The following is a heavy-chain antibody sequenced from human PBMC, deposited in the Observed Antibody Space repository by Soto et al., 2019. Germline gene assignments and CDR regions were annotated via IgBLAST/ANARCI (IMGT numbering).Heavy chain of an antibody. J-gene: IGHJ6*02. D-gene: IGHD2-15*01. V-gene: IGHV3-30*03. CDR3: APGGGKRMGYYYYGMDV. Sequence: QVQLVESGGGVVQPGRSLRLSCAASGFTFSSYGMHWVRQAPGKGLEWVAVISYDGSNKYYADSVKGRFTISRDNSKNTLYLQMNSLRAEDTAVYYGAPGGGKRMGYYYYGMDVWGQGTTVTVSS. CDR1: GFTFSSYG. CDR2: ISYDGSNK.